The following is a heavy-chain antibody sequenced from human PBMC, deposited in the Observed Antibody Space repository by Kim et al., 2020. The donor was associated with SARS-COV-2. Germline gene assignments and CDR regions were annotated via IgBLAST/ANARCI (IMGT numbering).Heavy chain of an antibody. CDR2: ITHDGGAT. Sequence: GGSLRLSCAASGFIFHDYTMHWVRQVPGEGLEWVALITHDGGATFYADSVKGRFTISRDNNRHSLYLQMNSLRTEDAGFYHCASERLQYFHHWGQGTLVTVSS. D-gene: IGHD2-21*02. CDR3: ASERLQYFHH. V-gene: IGHV3-43*01. CDR1: GFIFHDYT. J-gene: IGHJ1*01.